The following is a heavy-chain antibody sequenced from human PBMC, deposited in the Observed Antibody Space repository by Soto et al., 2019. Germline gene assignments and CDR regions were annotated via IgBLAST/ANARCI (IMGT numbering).Heavy chain of an antibody. D-gene: IGHD2-8*01. CDR3: ANASLLLMLYASTTGNYGMDV. V-gene: IGHV3-23*01. CDR2: ISGSGGST. CDR1: GFTFSSYA. J-gene: IGHJ6*02. Sequence: EGSLRLSCAASGFTFSSYAMSWVRQAPGKGLEWVSAISGSGGSTYYADSVKGRFTISRDNSKNTLYLQMNSLRAEDTAVYYCANASLLLMLYASTTGNYGMDVWGQGTTVTVSS.